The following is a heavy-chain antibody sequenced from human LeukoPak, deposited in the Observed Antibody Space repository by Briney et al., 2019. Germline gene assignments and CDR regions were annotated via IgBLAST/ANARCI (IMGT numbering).Heavy chain of an antibody. J-gene: IGHJ4*02. CDR2: ISSSSSYI. Sequence: PGGSLRLSCAASGFTFSSYSMNWVRQAPGKGLEWVSSISSSSSYIYYADSVKGRFTISRDNAKNSLYLQMNSLRAEDTAVYYCAREAGGSYRISDHWGQGTLVTVSS. V-gene: IGHV3-21*01. D-gene: IGHD5-18*01. CDR3: AREAGGSYRISDH. CDR1: GFTFSSYS.